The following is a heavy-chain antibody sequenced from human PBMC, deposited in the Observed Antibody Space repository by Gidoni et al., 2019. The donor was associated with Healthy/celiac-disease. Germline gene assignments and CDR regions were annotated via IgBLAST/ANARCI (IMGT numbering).Heavy chain of an antibody. CDR2: IYYSGST. CDR3: ARADDYDSSGYYLDY. J-gene: IGHJ4*02. CDR1: GGSISRGDYY. Sequence: QVPLQESGPGLVKPSQTLSLTCTVSGGSISRGDYYWSWIRQPPGKGLEWIGYIYYSGSTYYNPSLKSRVTISVDTSKNQFSLKLSSVTAADTAVYYCARADDYDSSGYYLDYWGQGTLVTVSS. V-gene: IGHV4-30-4*01. D-gene: IGHD3-22*01.